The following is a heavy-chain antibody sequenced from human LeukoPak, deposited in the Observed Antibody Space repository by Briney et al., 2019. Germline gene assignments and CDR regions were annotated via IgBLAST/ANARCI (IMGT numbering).Heavy chain of an antibody. J-gene: IGHJ5*02. CDR3: ARGIRYCSSTSCYRRFNWFDP. D-gene: IGHD2-2*02. CDR1: GGAISSYY. CDR2: IYYSWST. Sequence: SETLSLTCTVSGGAISSYYWSWIRQPPGKGLEWIGYIYYSWSTNYNPSLKSRVTIPVDTSKNQFSLKLSSVTAADTAVYYCARGIRYCSSTSCYRRFNWFDPWGQGTLVTVSS. V-gene: IGHV4-59*01.